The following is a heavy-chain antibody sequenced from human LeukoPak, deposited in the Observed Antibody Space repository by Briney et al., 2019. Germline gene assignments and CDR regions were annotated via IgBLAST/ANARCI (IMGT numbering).Heavy chain of an antibody. D-gene: IGHD4-23*01. CDR1: GYTFTTYF. J-gene: IGHJ4*02. Sequence: ASVKVSCKASGYTFTTYFMHWVRQAPGQGLEWMGTMNPSGGSTTYAQKYQGRVTMTWDTSTSTVYVGLSNLRSEDTAVYYCARVDKVVTSFDYWGQGTLVTVSS. CDR3: ARVDKVVTSFDY. CDR2: MNPSGGST. V-gene: IGHV1-46*01.